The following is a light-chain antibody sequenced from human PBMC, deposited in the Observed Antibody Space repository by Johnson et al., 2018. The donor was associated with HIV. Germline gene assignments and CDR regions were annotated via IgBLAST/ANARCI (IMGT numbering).Light chain of an antibody. J-gene: IGLJ1*01. V-gene: IGLV1-51*01. Sequence: QSVLTQPPSVSAAPGQKVTISCSGSSSNIGNNYVSWYQQLPGRAPKLLIYDNNKRPSGIPDRFSGSKSGTSATLGITGLQTGDEADYYCRTWDSSLRVGFFGTGTKVTVL. CDR1: SSNIGNNY. CDR2: DNN. CDR3: RTWDSSLRVGF.